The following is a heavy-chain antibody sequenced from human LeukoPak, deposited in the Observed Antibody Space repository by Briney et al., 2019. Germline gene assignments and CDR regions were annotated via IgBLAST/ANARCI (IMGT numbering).Heavy chain of an antibody. CDR3: AGGLEHLQHWFY. CDR2: IYSGGNT. D-gene: IGHD1/OR15-1a*01. Sequence: GGSLRLSCLASGFTVSTSYMSWVRQAPGRGLEWVSVIYSGGNTYYADSVKGRFIISRDNSKNTLFLQMEALRGEDTAVYYCAGGLEHLQHWFYWGQGTRVSVYS. J-gene: IGHJ4*02. CDR1: GFTVSTSY. V-gene: IGHV3-66*01.